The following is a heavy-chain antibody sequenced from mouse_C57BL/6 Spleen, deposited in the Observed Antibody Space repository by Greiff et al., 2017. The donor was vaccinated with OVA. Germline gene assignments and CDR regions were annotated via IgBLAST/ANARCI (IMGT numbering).Heavy chain of an antibody. CDR3: ARWADWDVSY. D-gene: IGHD4-1*01. CDR2: IHPNSGST. CDR1: GYAFTSYW. Sequence: QVQLQQPGAELVKPGASVKLSCKASGYAFTSYWMHWVKPRPGQGLEWIGMIHPNSGSTNYNEKFKSKATLTVDKSSSTAYMQLSILTSEDSAVYYCARWADWDVSYWGQGTTLTVSS. V-gene: IGHV1-64*01. J-gene: IGHJ2*01.